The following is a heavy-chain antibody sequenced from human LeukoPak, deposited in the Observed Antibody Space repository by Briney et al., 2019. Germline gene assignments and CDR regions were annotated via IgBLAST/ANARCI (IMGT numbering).Heavy chain of an antibody. CDR2: ISGSGGST. CDR1: GFTFSSYA. CDR3: AKALKPGYPYYYYYYGMDV. Sequence: GGSLRLSCAASGFTFSSYAVSWVRQAPGKGLEWVSAISGSGGSTYYADSVKGRFTISRDNSKNTLYLQMNSLRAGDTAVYYCAKALKPGYPYYYYYYGMDVWGQGTTVTVSS. J-gene: IGHJ6*02. V-gene: IGHV3-23*01. D-gene: IGHD1-14*01.